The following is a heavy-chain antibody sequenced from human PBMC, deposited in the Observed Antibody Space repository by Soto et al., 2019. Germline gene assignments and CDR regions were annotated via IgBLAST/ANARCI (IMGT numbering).Heavy chain of an antibody. J-gene: IGHJ4*02. Sequence: QVQLQQWGAGLLKPSETLSLICAVYGGSFSGYYWSWIRQPPGKGLEWIGEINHSGSTNYNPSLKSRVTISVDTSKNQFSLKLSSVTAADTAVYYCARKGWLLSFDYWGQGTLVTVSS. CDR2: INHSGST. V-gene: IGHV4-34*01. CDR3: ARKGWLLSFDY. D-gene: IGHD3-3*01. CDR1: GGSFSGYY.